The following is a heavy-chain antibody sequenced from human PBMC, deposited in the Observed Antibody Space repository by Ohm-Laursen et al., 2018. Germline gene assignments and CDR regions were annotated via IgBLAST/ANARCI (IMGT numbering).Heavy chain of an antibody. CDR2: ITTNGGGT. V-gene: IGHV3-64*02. D-gene: IGHD1-26*01. Sequence: SLRLSCSASGFTFSNFGMYWVRQAPGKGLEFVSSITTNGGGTYYVDSVKGRFTISRDNSKNILYLQMGSLRSEDMAVYYCARVGLGNYLDYWGQGTLVTVS. CDR1: GFTFSNFG. CDR3: ARVGLGNYLDY. J-gene: IGHJ4*02.